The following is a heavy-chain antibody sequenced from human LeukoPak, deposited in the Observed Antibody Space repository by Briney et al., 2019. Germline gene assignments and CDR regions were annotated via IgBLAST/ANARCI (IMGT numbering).Heavy chain of an antibody. CDR1: GGTFSSYA. CDR2: IIPIFGTA. J-gene: IGHJ4*02. D-gene: IGHD3-10*01. CDR3: ARVMGYYNGSGSYVDY. Sequence: ASVKVSCKASGGTFSSYAISWVRQAPGQGLEWMGGIIPIFGTANYAQKFQGRVTITADESTSTAYMELSSLRSEDTAVYYCARVMGYYNGSGSYVDYWGQGTLVTVSS. V-gene: IGHV1-69*13.